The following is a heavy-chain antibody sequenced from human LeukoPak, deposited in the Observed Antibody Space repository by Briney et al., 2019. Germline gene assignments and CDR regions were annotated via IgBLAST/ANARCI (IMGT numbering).Heavy chain of an antibody. D-gene: IGHD4/OR15-4a*01. CDR2: INHSGST. V-gene: IGHV4-34*01. J-gene: IGHJ4*02. CDR1: GGSFSGYY. Sequence: SETLSLTCAVYGGSFSGYYWSWIRQPPGKGLEWIGEINHSGSTNYNPSLKSRVTTSVDTSKNQFSLKLRSVTAADTAVYYCARVRDDYDDYWGQGTLVTVSS. CDR3: ARVRDDYDDY.